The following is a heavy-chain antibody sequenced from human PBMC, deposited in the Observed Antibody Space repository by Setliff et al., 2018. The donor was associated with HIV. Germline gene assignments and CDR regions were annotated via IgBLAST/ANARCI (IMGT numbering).Heavy chain of an antibody. Sequence: SETLSLTCTVSGGSISSYYWSWIRQPPGKGLEWIGYIYYSGSTNYNPALKSRVTISVDTSKNQFSLKLSSVTAADTAVYYCARGDSSGWYKRANYFDYWGQGTLVTVSS. CDR2: IYYSGST. CDR3: ARGDSSGWYKRANYFDY. D-gene: IGHD6-19*01. CDR1: GGSISSYY. J-gene: IGHJ4*02. V-gene: IGHV4-59*01.